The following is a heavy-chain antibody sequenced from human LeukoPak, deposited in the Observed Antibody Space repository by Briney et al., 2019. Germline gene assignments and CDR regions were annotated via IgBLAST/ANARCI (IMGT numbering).Heavy chain of an antibody. CDR1: GFTFSNAW. D-gene: IGHD6-13*01. CDR2: ISGSGGST. V-gene: IGHV3-23*01. Sequence: GGSLRLSCAASGFTFSNAWMSWVRQAPVKGLEWVSAISGSGGSTYYADSVKGRFSISRDNSKNTLYLQMNSLRAEDTAVYYCAKGGSSSWYHYFDYWGQGTLVTVSS. J-gene: IGHJ4*02. CDR3: AKGGSSSWYHYFDY.